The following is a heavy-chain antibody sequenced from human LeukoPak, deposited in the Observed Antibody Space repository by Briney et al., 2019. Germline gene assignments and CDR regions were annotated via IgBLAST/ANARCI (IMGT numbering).Heavy chain of an antibody. J-gene: IGHJ3*02. CDR2: IRSKANSYAT. D-gene: IGHD6-6*01. V-gene: IGHV3-73*01. Sequence: GGSLRLSCAASGFTFSGSAMHWVRQASGKGLEWVGRIRSKANSYATAYAASVKGRFTISRDDSKNTAYLQMNSLKTEDTAVYYCTGRGYSSSSGDPDAFDIWGQGTMVTVSS. CDR3: TGRGYSSSSGDPDAFDI. CDR1: GFTFSGSA.